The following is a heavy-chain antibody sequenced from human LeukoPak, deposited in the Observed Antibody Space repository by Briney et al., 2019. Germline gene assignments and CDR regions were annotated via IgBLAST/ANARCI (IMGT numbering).Heavy chain of an antibody. CDR2: ISTYYGNT. D-gene: IGHD3-10*01. CDR3: ARVYSTNYYGSGDRPFLFDY. J-gene: IGHJ4*02. CDR1: GYTFTSYG. V-gene: IGHV1-18*01. Sequence: ASVKVSCKASGYTFTSYGFSWVRQAPGQGLEWMGWISTYYGNTNYAQKLQDRVTMTTDTSTSTAYMELTSLRSDDTTVYYCARVYSTNYYGSGDRPFLFDYWGQGTVVTVSS.